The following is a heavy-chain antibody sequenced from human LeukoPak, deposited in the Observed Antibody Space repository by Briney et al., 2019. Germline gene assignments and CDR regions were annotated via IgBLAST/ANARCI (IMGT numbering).Heavy chain of an antibody. V-gene: IGHV3-11*01. Sequence: GGSLRLSCTASGFSFSDNYMNWIRQAPGKGLEWVSQISSSGGIIHYADSVKGRFTVSRDNARNSLFLQMSSLRADDTAVYYCARANHYDEGYYFDLWGQGTLVIVSS. CDR1: GFSFSDNY. J-gene: IGHJ4*02. D-gene: IGHD3-22*01. CDR2: ISSSGGII. CDR3: ARANHYDEGYYFDL.